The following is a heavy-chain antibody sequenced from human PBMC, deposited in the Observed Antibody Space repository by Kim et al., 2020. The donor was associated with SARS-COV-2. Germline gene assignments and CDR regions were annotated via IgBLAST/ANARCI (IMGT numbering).Heavy chain of an antibody. CDR2: IWYDGRNK. CDR1: GFTFSNYG. J-gene: IGHJ4*02. D-gene: IGHD2-15*01. V-gene: IGHV3-33*01. Sequence: GGSLRLSCAASGFTFSNYGMHWIRQAPGKGPEWVAVIWYDGRNKHYIDSVKGRFTISRDNSKNALYLQMDSLRAEDTAVYYCAIDDSDGKPGRYWGQGTVVTVSS. CDR3: AIDDSDGKPGRY.